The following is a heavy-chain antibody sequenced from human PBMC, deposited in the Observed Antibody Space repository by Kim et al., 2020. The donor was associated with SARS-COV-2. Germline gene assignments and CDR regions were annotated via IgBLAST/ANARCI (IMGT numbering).Heavy chain of an antibody. CDR2: IYYSGST. V-gene: IGHV4-39*07. CDR1: GGSISSSSYY. D-gene: IGHD2-2*01. CDR3: ARARKQLGYCSSTSCYAAGRVDY. Sequence: SETLSLTCTVSGGSISSSSYYWGWIRQPPGKGLEWIGSIYYSGSTYYNPSLKSRVTISVDTSKNQFSLKLSSVTAADTAVYYCARARKQLGYCSSTSCYAAGRVDYWGQGTLVTVSS. J-gene: IGHJ4*02.